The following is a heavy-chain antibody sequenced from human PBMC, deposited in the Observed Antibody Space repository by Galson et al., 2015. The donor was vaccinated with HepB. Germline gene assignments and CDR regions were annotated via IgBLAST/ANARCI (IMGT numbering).Heavy chain of an antibody. Sequence: SETLSLTCAVYGGSFSGYYWSWIRQPPGKGLEWIGEINHSGSTNYNPSLKSRVTISVDTSKNQFSLKLSSVTAADTAVYYCARASERVAGSTWFDPWGQGTLVTVSS. CDR3: ARASERVAGSTWFDP. D-gene: IGHD6-19*01. CDR2: INHSGST. V-gene: IGHV4-34*01. CDR1: GGSFSGYY. J-gene: IGHJ5*02.